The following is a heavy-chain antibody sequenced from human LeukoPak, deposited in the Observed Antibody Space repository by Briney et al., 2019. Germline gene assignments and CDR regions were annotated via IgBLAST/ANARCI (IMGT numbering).Heavy chain of an antibody. V-gene: IGHV4-59*12. CDR2: ISYSGST. J-gene: IGHJ5*02. Sequence: SETLSLTCTVSGGSISNYYWSWIRQPPGKGLEWIGYISYSGSTNYNPSLKSRVTISVDTPKKQVSLKVRSVTAADTAVYYCARSLRYDYVWGSYRNKWFDPWGQGTLVTVSS. D-gene: IGHD3-16*02. CDR3: ARSLRYDYVWGSYRNKWFDP. CDR1: GGSISNYY.